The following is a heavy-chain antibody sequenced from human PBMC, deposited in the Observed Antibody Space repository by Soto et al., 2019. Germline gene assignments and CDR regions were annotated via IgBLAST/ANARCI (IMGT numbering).Heavy chain of an antibody. J-gene: IGHJ6*02. V-gene: IGHV3-64D*08. CDR3: VKGGDYCSGGSCYYYGMDV. D-gene: IGHD2-15*01. Sequence: GGSLRLSCSASGFTFSSYAMHWVRQAPGKGLEYVSAISSNGGSTYYADSVKGRFTISRDNSKNTLYLQMSSLRAEDTAVYYCVKGGDYCSGGSCYYYGMDVWGQGTTVTVSS. CDR1: GFTFSSYA. CDR2: ISSNGGST.